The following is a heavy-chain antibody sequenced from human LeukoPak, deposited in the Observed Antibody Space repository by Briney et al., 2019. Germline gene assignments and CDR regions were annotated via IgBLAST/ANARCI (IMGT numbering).Heavy chain of an antibody. CDR1: GLTFSSYS. J-gene: IGHJ4*02. D-gene: IGHD6-13*01. V-gene: IGHV3-21*01. CDR2: ISSSSSYI. CDR3: ARVGSGSSSWNAPFDY. Sequence: GGSLRLSCAASGLTFSSYSMNWVRQAPGKGLEWVSSISSSSSYIYYADSVKGRFTISRDNAKNPLYLQMSSLRAEDTAVYYCARVGSGSSSWNAPFDYWGQGTLVTVSS.